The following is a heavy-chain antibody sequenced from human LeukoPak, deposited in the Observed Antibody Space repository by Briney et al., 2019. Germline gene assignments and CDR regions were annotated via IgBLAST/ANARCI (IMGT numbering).Heavy chain of an antibody. CDR1: GFNFSSFG. Sequence: PGKSLRLSCAASGFNFSSFGMHWVRQAPGKGLEWVAVIWYAGNNKYYADSMKGRFTISRDNSKNTLYLHMNNLRAEDTAVYYCARNGQQWPVYSCDDWGQGTLVTVSS. CDR2: IWYAGNNK. J-gene: IGHJ4*02. V-gene: IGHV3-33*01. CDR3: ARNGQQWPVYSCDD. D-gene: IGHD6-19*01.